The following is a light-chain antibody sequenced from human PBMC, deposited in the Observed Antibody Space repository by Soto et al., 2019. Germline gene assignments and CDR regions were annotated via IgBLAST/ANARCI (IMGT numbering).Light chain of an antibody. V-gene: IGKV1-39*01. CDR2: AAS. CDR1: QSISSY. Sequence: IRITQSPSSFSASTGDRVTITCRASQSISSYLNWYQQKPGKAPKLLIYAASSLQSGVPSRFSGSGSGTDFTLTISSLQPEDFATYYCQQSYSTPWTFGQGTKVDIK. CDR3: QQSYSTPWT. J-gene: IGKJ1*01.